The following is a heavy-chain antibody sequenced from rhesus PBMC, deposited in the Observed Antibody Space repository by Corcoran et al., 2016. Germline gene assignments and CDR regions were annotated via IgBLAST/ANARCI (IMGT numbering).Heavy chain of an antibody. V-gene: IGHV3S11*01. CDR1: GFTFCIYW. Sequence: EVQLVESGGGLVQPGGSLRLSGAAPGFTFCIYWMTWVRQPPGKGLDWVGRIKNKAGGEAAAYAESVKGRFTISRDDSKNTLYLQMNSLKTEDTAVYYCTTSSGWDYWGQGVLVTVSS. CDR2: IKNKAGGEAA. J-gene: IGHJ4*01. CDR3: TTSSGWDY. D-gene: IGHD6-31*01.